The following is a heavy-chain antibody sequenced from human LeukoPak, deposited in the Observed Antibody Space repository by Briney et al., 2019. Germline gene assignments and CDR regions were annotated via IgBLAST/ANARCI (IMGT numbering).Heavy chain of an antibody. J-gene: IGHJ4*02. Sequence: GESLKISCKGSGYSFISYWIGWVRQMPGKGLEWMGIIYPGDSDTRYSPSFQGQVTISADKSISTAYLQWSSLKASDTAMYYCARAYYYDSSGFDYWGQGTLVTVSS. V-gene: IGHV5-51*01. CDR1: GYSFISYW. CDR3: ARAYYYDSSGFDY. D-gene: IGHD3-22*01. CDR2: IYPGDSDT.